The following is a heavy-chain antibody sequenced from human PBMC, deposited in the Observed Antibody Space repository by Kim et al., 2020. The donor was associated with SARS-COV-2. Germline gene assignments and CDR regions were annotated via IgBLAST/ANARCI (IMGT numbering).Heavy chain of an antibody. CDR2: ISGSGGST. D-gene: IGHD6-19*01. V-gene: IGHV3-23*01. CDR3: AKDRSPGSRLGSGWS. CDR1: GFTFSSYA. Sequence: GGSLRLSCAASGFTFSSYAMSWVRQAPGKGLEWVSAISGSGGSTYYADSVKGRFTISRDNSKNTLYLQMNSLRAEDTAVYYCAKDRSPGSRLGSGWSWGQGTLVTVSS. J-gene: IGHJ5*02.